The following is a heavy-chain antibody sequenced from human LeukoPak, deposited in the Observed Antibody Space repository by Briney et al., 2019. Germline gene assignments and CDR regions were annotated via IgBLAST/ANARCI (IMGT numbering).Heavy chain of an antibody. D-gene: IGHD2-21*01. V-gene: IGHV5-51*01. CDR2: IYPGDSDT. CDR1: GYSFATYW. CDR3: ARRGYCGGDCYSDY. Sequence: GESLKISCKGSGYSFATYWIGWVRQMPGEGLEWMGIIYPGDSDTRYSPSFQGQVTISADKSISTAFLQWSSLKASDTAMYYCARRGYCGGDCYSDYWGQGTLVTVSS. J-gene: IGHJ4*02.